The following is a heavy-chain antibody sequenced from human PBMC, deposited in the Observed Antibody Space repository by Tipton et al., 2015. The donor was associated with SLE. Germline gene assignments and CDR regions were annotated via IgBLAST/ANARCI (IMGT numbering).Heavy chain of an antibody. D-gene: IGHD3-10*01. J-gene: IGHJ3*02. CDR2: INPSGNT. CDR1: GGSFSGYY. CDR3: ARAFGAHDAFDI. V-gene: IGHV4-34*09. Sequence: TLSLTCAVYGGSFSGYYWSWIRQPPGKGLEWIGEINPSGNTNYNPSLKSRVTISVDTSKNQFSLNLSSVTAADTAVYYCARAFGAHDAFDIWGQGTMVTVSS.